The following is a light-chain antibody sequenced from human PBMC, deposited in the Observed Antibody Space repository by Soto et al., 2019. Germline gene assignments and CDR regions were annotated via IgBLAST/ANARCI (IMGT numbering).Light chain of an antibody. J-gene: IGKJ5*01. CDR3: HQRYDIPP. CDR2: AAS. V-gene: IGKV1-12*01. Sequence: MTQEPCPVATYVRDRVTLTLRASQDISSWLAWYQQKPGKAPKIMIYAASSLQGGVPSRFSGSGSGTEVTFTFRSLQPEDFATYYFHQRYDIPPFGQGTRLEIK. CDR1: QDISSW.